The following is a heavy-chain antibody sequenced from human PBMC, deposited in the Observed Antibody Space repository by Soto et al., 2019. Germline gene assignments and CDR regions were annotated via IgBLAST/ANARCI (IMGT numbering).Heavy chain of an antibody. V-gene: IGHV3-30-3*01. Sequence: SGGSLRLSCAASGFTFSSYAMHWVRQAPGKGLEWVAVISYDGSNKYYADSVKGRFTISRDNSKNTLYLQMNSLRAEDTAVYYCARDLKYYDYVWGSYRPYYYCYGMDVWGQGTTVTVSS. J-gene: IGHJ6*02. D-gene: IGHD3-16*02. CDR2: ISYDGSNK. CDR1: GFTFSSYA. CDR3: ARDLKYYDYVWGSYRPYYYCYGMDV.